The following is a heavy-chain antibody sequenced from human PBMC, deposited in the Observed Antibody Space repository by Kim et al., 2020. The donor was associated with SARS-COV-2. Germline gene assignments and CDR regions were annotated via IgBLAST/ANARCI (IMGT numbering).Heavy chain of an antibody. CDR3: ARDRGELIGGGFDP. J-gene: IGHJ5*02. D-gene: IGHD1-7*01. CDR2: IYYSGST. V-gene: IGHV4-59*01. CDR1: GGSINSYY. Sequence: SETLSLTCTVSGGSINSYYWSWIRQPPEKGLEWIGYIYYSGSTNYNPSLKSRVTISVDTSKNQFSLKLNSVTAADTAVYYCARDRGELIGGGFDPWGQGTLVTVSS.